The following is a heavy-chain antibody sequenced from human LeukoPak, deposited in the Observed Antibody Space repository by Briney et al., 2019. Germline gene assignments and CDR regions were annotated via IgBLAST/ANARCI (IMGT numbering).Heavy chain of an antibody. CDR2: IKQDGSEK. D-gene: IGHD3-10*01. J-gene: IGHJ4*02. V-gene: IGHV3-7*01. Sequence: QPGGSLRLSCAASGFTFSSYGMHWVRQAPGKGLEWVANIKQDGSEKYYVDSVKGRFTISRDNAKNSLYLQMNSLRAEDTAVYYCARGPQLLWFGDSFDYWGQGTLVTVSS. CDR3: ARGPQLLWFGDSFDY. CDR1: GFTFSSYG.